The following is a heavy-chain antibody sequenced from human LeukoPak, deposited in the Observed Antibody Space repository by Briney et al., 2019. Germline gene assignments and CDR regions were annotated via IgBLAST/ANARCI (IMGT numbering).Heavy chain of an antibody. V-gene: IGHV5-51*01. CDR3: VRLWDSSFDY. CDR2: IYPIDSDS. CDR1: GYTFTDYW. J-gene: IGHJ4*02. Sequence: PGESLKISCKTSGYTFTDYWIGWVRQMPGKGLEWMGVIYPIDSDSKYSPSFQGQVTISADKSINTAYLQWSSLKASDTGIYYCVRLWDSSFDYWGQGTLVTVSS. D-gene: IGHD3-16*01.